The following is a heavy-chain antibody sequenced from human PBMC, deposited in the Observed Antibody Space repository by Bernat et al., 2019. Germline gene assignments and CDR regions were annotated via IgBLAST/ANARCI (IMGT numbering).Heavy chain of an antibody. Sequence: QVQLQQWGAGLLKPSETLSLTCAVSDGAFSTYYWGWIRQPPGKGLEWIGEINHSGSTNYNPSLKSRVTMSVDTSRNRFSLKLSSVTAADSAIYFCARGGVDNRNYGGLFDSWGQGTLLTVSS. CDR1: DGAFSTYY. D-gene: IGHD4-4*01. V-gene: IGHV4-34*02. CDR2: INHSGST. J-gene: IGHJ4*02. CDR3: ARGGVDNRNYGGLFDS.